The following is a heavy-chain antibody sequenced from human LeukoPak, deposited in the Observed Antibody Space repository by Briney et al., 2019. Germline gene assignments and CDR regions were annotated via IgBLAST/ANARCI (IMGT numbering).Heavy chain of an antibody. Sequence: PSETLSLTRTVSGGSISSSSYYWGWIRQPPGKGLEWIGSIYYSGSTYYNPSLKSRVTISVDTSKNQFSLKLSSVTAADTAVYYCARRDFWSSYFDYWGQGTLVTVSS. CDR3: ARRDFWSSYFDY. D-gene: IGHD3-3*01. J-gene: IGHJ4*02. CDR1: GGSISSSSYY. CDR2: IYYSGST. V-gene: IGHV4-39*01.